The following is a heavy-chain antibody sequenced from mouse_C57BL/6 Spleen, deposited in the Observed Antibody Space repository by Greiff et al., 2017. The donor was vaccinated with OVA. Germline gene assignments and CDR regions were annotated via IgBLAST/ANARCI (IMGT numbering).Heavy chain of an antibody. CDR1: GFTFTDDY. Sequence: VQLKESGAELVRPGASVKLSCNASGFTFTDDYMHWVKQRPEQGLEWIGWIDPANGDTEYASKFQGKATITEDPSSNTAYMQLSSLTSEDTAVYYCTPTTVVENVDVWGTGTTVTVSS. CDR3: TPTTVVENVDV. J-gene: IGHJ1*03. CDR2: IDPANGDT. D-gene: IGHD1-1*01. V-gene: IGHV14-4*01.